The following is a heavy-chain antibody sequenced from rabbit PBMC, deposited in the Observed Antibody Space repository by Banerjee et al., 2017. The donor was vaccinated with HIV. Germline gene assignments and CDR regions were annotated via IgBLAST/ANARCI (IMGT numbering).Heavy chain of an antibody. J-gene: IGHJ4*01. CDR3: ARDLTGVIGWNFNL. CDR1: GFDLSSYYY. D-gene: IGHD1-1*01. CDR2: IYIGSSDNT. V-gene: IGHV1S40*01. Sequence: QSLEESGEDLVKPGASLTLTCTASGFDLSSYYYMCWVRQAPGKGLEWIACIYIGSSDNTYYASWAKGRFTISKTSSTTVTLQMTSLTAADTATYFCARDLTGVIGWNFNLWGPGTLVTVS.